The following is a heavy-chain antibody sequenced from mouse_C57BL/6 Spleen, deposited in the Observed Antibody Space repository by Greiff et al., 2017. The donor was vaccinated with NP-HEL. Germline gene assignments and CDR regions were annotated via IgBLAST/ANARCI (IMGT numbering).Heavy chain of an antibody. J-gene: IGHJ3*01. CDR3: ARYCYGSPFAY. CDR1: GYTFTSYW. CDR2: IDPSDSYT. D-gene: IGHD1-1*01. V-gene: IGHV1-50*01. Sequence: QVQLQQPGAELVKPGASVKLSCKASGYTFTSYWMQWVKQRPGQGLEWIGEIDPSDSYTNYNQKFKGKATLTVDTSSSTAYMQLSSLTSEDSAVYYCARYCYGSPFAYWGQGTLVTVSA.